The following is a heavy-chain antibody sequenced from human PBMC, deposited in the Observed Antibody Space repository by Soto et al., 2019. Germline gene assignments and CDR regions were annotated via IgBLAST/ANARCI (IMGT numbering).Heavy chain of an antibody. D-gene: IGHD3-16*01. CDR3: ARAWGGVPDY. Sequence: QVQLQQWGAGLLKPSETLSLTCAVYGGSFSGYYWSWIRQPPGKGLEWIGKINHSGSTNYNPSLXRXAXIXXDTSTNQFSLKLSSVTAADTAVYYCARAWGGVPDYWGQGTLVTVSS. J-gene: IGHJ4*02. CDR1: GGSFSGYY. V-gene: IGHV4-34*01. CDR2: INHSGST.